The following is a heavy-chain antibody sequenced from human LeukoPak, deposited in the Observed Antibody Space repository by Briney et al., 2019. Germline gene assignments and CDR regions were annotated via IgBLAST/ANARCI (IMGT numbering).Heavy chain of an antibody. CDR3: AKAAGGSYSQYYFDF. D-gene: IGHD3-16*01. J-gene: IGHJ4*02. CDR2: ISGSGGIT. V-gene: IGHV3-23*01. Sequence: GGSLRLSCAASGFTFSSYAMNWVRQAPGKGLEWVSIISGSGGITYYADSVKGRFTISRDNSKNTVYLQMNSLRPEDTAVYYCAKAAGGSYSQYYFDFWGQGTLVTVSS. CDR1: GFTFSSYA.